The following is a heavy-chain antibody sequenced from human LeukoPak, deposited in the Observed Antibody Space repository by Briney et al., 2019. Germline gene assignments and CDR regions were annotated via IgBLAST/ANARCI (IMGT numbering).Heavy chain of an antibody. CDR2: INHSGST. J-gene: IGHJ6*03. CDR1: GGSFSGYY. V-gene: IGHV4-34*01. Sequence: SSETLSLTCAVYGGSFSGYYWSWIRQPPGKGLEWIGEINHSGSTNYNPSLKSRVTISVDTSKNQFSLKLSSVTAADTAVYYCASIAAAGTGHYYYYYYMDVWGKGTTVTISS. D-gene: IGHD6-13*01. CDR3: ASIAAAGTGHYYYYYYMDV.